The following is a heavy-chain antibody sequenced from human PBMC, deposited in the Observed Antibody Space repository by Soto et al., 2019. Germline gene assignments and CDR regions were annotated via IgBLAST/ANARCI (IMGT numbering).Heavy chain of an antibody. J-gene: IGHJ5*02. CDR3: ARGGFLSIYSAYSWFDP. V-gene: IGHV6-1*01. CDR1: GDSVSSDRAA. D-gene: IGHD3-3*01. Sequence: SQTLSLACAISGDSVSSDRAAWNWIRPSPSRGLEWLGRTYYRSKWYNDYAVSVKSRITISADTSNNQFSLRLNSVTPEDTAVYYCARGGFLSIYSAYSWFDPWGQVTLVTVSS. CDR2: TYYRSKWYN.